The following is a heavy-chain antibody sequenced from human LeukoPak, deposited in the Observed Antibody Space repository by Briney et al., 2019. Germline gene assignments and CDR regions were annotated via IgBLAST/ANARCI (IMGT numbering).Heavy chain of an antibody. CDR3: ARPDLAAAAPEYFQH. Sequence: GESLKISCKGSGYSFTSYWIGWVRQMPGKGLEWMGIIYPGDSDTRYSPSFQGQVTISADKPISTAYLQWSSLKASDTAMYYCARPDLAAAAPEYFQHWGQGTLVTVSS. V-gene: IGHV5-51*01. CDR2: IYPGDSDT. J-gene: IGHJ1*01. D-gene: IGHD6-13*01. CDR1: GYSFTSYW.